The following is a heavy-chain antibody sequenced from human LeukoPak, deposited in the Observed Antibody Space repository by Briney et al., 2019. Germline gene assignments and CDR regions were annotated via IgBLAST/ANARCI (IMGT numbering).Heavy chain of an antibody. D-gene: IGHD5-18*01. J-gene: IGHJ6*03. Sequence: PSETLSLTCAVYGGSFSGYYWSWIRQPPGKGLEWIGEINHSGSTNYNPSLKSRVTISVDTSKNQFSLKLSSVTAADTAVYYCARRRIQLWSSYYYYYMDVWGKGTTVTISS. CDR2: INHSGST. V-gene: IGHV4-34*01. CDR3: ARRRIQLWSSYYYYYMDV. CDR1: GGSFSGYY.